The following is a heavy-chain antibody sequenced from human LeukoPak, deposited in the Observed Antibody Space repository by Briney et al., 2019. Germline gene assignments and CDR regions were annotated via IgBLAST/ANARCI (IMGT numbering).Heavy chain of an antibody. CDR3: TRTYSSSWSWYFDY. V-gene: IGHV3-49*04. J-gene: IGHJ4*02. Sequence: TGGSLRLSCTPSGLTIGDEAVSWVRQAPGKGLEWVGFIRSKTYGGTTEYAASVKGRFNISRDDSKNIAYLQMNSLKTEDTAVYYCTRTYSSSWSWYFDYWGQGTLVTVSS. D-gene: IGHD6-13*01. CDR1: GLTIGDEA. CDR2: IRSKTYGGTT.